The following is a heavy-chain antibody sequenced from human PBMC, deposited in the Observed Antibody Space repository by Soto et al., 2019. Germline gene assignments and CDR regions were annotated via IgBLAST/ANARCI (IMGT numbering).Heavy chain of an antibody. V-gene: IGHV4-39*01. Sequence: TSETLSLTCTVSGGSISSSSYYWGWIRQPPGKGLEWIGSIYYSGSTYYNPSLKSRVTISVDTSKNQFSLKLSSVTAADTAVYYCARRSSYSSSWYGGWFDPWGQGTLVTVSS. D-gene: IGHD6-13*01. J-gene: IGHJ5*02. CDR3: ARRSSYSSSWYGGWFDP. CDR1: GGSISSSSYY. CDR2: IYYSGST.